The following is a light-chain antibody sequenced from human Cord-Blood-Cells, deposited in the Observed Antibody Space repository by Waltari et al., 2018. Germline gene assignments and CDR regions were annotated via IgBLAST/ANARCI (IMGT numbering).Light chain of an antibody. V-gene: IGKV3-15*01. CDR1: QSVSSN. CDR3: QQYKNWPPWT. CDR2: GAS. Sequence: EIVLTQSPATLSVSPGERATLSCRASQSVSSNLAWYQQKPGQAPRLLIDGASTRATGIPARFSGSGSGTELTLTISSLQSEDFAVYYCQQYKNWPPWTFGQGTKVEIK. J-gene: IGKJ1*01.